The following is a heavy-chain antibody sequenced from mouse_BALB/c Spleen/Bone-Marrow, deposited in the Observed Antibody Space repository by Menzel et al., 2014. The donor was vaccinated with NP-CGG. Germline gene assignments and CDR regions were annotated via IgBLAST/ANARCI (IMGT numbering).Heavy chain of an antibody. CDR3: ASYYYGSAWFAY. CDR2: TDPANGNT. D-gene: IGHD1-1*01. Sequence: VQLQQSGAELVKPGASVKLSCTASGFNIKDTYMHWVKQRPEQGLEWIGRTDPANGNTKYDPKFQGKATITADTSSNTAYLQLSSLTSEDTAVYYCASYYYGSAWFAYWGQGTLVTVSA. J-gene: IGHJ3*01. CDR1: GFNIKDTY. V-gene: IGHV14-3*02.